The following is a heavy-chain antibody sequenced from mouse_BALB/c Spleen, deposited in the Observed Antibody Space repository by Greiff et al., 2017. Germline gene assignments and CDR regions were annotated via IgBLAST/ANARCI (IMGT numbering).Heavy chain of an antibody. CDR1: GYTFTSYW. CDR2: IYPSDSYT. Sequence: QVQLQQPGAELVRPGASVKLSCKASGYTFTSYWINWVKQRPGQGLEWIGNIYPSDSYTNYKQKFKDKATLTVDKSSSTAYMQLSSPTSEDSAVYYCTSGRDDWYFDVWGAGTTVTVSS. V-gene: IGHV1-69*02. J-gene: IGHJ1*01. CDR3: TSGRDDWYFDV. D-gene: IGHD1-1*02.